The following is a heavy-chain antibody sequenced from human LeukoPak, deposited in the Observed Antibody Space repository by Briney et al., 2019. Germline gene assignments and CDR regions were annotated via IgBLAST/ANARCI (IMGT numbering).Heavy chain of an antibody. CDR2: INHSGST. Sequence: SETLSFTCAVYGGSFSGYYWSWVRQPPGKGLEWIGEINHSGSTNYNPSLKSRVTISVDTSRNQFSLKLSSVTAADTAVYYCARGPQRGYSYGDNWGQGTLVTVSS. D-gene: IGHD5-18*01. V-gene: IGHV4-34*01. CDR1: GGSFSGYY. CDR3: ARGPQRGYSYGDN. J-gene: IGHJ4*02.